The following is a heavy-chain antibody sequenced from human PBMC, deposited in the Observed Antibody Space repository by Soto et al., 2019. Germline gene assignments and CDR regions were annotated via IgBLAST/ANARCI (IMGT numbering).Heavy chain of an antibody. CDR3: AKDQGGNSNFDY. D-gene: IGHD2-21*02. CDR2: ISSNGGST. CDR1: GFTFSTYA. Sequence: GGSLRLSCAASGFTFSTYAMTWVRQAPGKGLEWVSAISSNGGSTYYADSAKGRFTISRDSSKSTVYLQFNSLRAEDTAVYYCAKDQGGNSNFDYWGQGTLVTVSS. V-gene: IGHV3-23*01. J-gene: IGHJ4*02.